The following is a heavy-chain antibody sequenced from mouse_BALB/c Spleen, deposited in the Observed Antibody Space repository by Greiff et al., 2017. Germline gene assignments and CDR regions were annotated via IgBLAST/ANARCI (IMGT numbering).Heavy chain of an antibody. D-gene: IGHD2-10*02. J-gene: IGHJ2*01. V-gene: IGHV1-5*01. CDR2: IYPGNSDT. CDR3: TRDGYGNYRFDY. Sequence: VQLQQPGAELVKPGASVKMSCKASGYTFTSYNMHWVKQTPGQGLEWIGAIYPGNSDTSYNQKFKGKAKLTAVTSTSTAYMELSSLTNEDSAVYYCTRDGYGNYRFDYWGQGTTLTVSS. CDR1: GYTFTSYN.